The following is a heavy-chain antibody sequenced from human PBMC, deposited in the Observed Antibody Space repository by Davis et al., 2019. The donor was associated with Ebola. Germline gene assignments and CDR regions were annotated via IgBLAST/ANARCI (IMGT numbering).Heavy chain of an antibody. CDR1: GFTFSSYW. J-gene: IGHJ4*02. V-gene: IGHV3-74*01. Sequence: GESLKISCAASGFTFSSYWMHWVRQVPGKGLVWVSRINSDGSSTSYADSVKGRFTISRDNAKNTLYLQMNSLRAEDTAVYYCARAGGIAARPGIDYWGQGTLVTVSS. CDR3: ARAGGIAARPGIDY. CDR2: INSDGSST. D-gene: IGHD6-6*01.